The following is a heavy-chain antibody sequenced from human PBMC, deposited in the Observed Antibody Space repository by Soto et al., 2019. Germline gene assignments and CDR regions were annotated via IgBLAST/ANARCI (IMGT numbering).Heavy chain of an antibody. J-gene: IGHJ4*02. CDR1: GGSISSGDYY. D-gene: IGHD2-2*01. CDR3: AREVVPAALTDY. CDR2: IYYSGST. V-gene: IGHV4-30-4*01. Sequence: SETLSLTCTVSGGSISSGDYYWSWIRQPPGKGLEWIGYIYYSGSTYYNRSLKSRVTISVDTSKNQFSLKLSSVTAADTAVYYCAREVVPAALTDYWGQGTLVTVSS.